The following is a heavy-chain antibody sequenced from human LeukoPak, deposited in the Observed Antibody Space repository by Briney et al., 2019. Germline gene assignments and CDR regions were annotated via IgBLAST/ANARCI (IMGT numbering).Heavy chain of an antibody. J-gene: IGHJ4*02. CDR2: IYHSGST. CDR3: ARGAIYGGFGYYFDY. D-gene: IGHD4-23*01. V-gene: IGHV4-38-2*02. Sequence: PSETLSLTCTVSGYSISSGYYWGWIRHPPGKGLEWIGSIYHSGSTHYNPSLKSRVTISVDTSKNQFSLKLSSVTAADTAVYYCARGAIYGGFGYYFDYWGQGTLVTVSS. CDR1: GYSISSGYY.